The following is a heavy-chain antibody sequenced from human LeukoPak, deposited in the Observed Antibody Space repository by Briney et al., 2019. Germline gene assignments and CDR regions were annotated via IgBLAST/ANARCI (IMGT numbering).Heavy chain of an antibody. CDR1: EFSFSSYA. CDR3: AKDRVVAPFYDY. V-gene: IGHV3-23*01. J-gene: IGHJ4*02. CDR2: ITDSGGST. Sequence: GGSLRLSCAASEFSFSSYAMSWVRQAPGKGLEWVSGITDSGGSTYYADSVKGRFTISRDNSDNTLYLQMNSLRAEDTAVYYCAKDRVVAPFYDYWGQGTLVTVSS. D-gene: IGHD2-15*01.